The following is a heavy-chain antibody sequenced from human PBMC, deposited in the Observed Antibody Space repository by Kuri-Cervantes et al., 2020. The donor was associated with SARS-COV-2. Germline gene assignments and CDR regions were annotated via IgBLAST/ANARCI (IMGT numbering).Heavy chain of an antibody. V-gene: IGHV3-21*01. J-gene: IGHJ4*02. Sequence: GGSLRLSCAASGFPLGTYALTWVRQAPGKGLEWVSSMSSGGAYIYYADSVQGRFTISRDNAKNSLYLQMNGLRAEDTALYYCARDLRLFGVVNPSYFDCWGQGTLVTVSS. CDR1: GFPLGTYA. D-gene: IGHD3-3*01. CDR2: MSSGGAYI. CDR3: ARDLRLFGVVNPSYFDC.